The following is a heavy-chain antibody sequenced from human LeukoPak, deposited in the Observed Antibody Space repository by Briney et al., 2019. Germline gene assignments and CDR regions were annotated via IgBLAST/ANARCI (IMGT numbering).Heavy chain of an antibody. D-gene: IGHD1-26*01. V-gene: IGHV1-18*01. CDR3: AREFRSGSYSEFDY. J-gene: IGHJ4*02. CDR2: IGSYNGNT. Sequence: ASVKVSCKASGYTFNRYGISWVRQAPGQGLEWMGWIGSYNGNTNYAQKLQGRVTMTTDTSTSTAYMELRSLKSDDTAVYYCAREFRSGSYSEFDYWGQGTLVTVSS. CDR1: GYTFNRYG.